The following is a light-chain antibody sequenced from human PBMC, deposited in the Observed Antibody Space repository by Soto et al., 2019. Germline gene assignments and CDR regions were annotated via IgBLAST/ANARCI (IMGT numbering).Light chain of an antibody. V-gene: IGKV1-5*01. Sequence: DIQMTQSPSTLSASVGDRVAITCRASQSISQWVAWYQQKPGRAPELLIYDASKLKSGVTSRFSSSGSGTEFSLTITSLQPDDSAMYYCQQYNGYSWTFGRGTKVEIK. CDR2: DAS. CDR3: QQYNGYSWT. CDR1: QSISQW. J-gene: IGKJ1*01.